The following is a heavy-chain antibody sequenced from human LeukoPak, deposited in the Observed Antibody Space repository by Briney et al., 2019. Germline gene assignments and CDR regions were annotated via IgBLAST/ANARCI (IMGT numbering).Heavy chain of an antibody. Sequence: PSETLSLTCTVSGASLSSYYWTWIRQPPGKGLEWIGYFYHSGSTNYNPSLKSRVTISVDTSKNQFSLKLSSVTAADTAVYYCARDNGGTGFDPWGQGTLVTVSS. CDR3: ARDNGGTGFDP. J-gene: IGHJ5*02. D-gene: IGHD7-27*01. V-gene: IGHV4-59*12. CDR2: FYHSGST. CDR1: GASLSSYY.